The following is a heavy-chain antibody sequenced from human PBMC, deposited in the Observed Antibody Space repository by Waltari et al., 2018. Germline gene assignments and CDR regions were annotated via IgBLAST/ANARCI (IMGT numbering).Heavy chain of an antibody. V-gene: IGHV1-69*12. CDR3: ARTMTTVKNYSYYGMDV. Sequence: QVQLVQSGAEVKKPGSSVKVSCKASGGTFSSYAISWVRQAPGQGLEWMGGIIPIVGTANYAQKFQGRVTITADESTSTAYMELSSLRSEDTAVYYCARTMTTVKNYSYYGMDVWGQGTTVNVAS. CDR1: GGTFSSYA. CDR2: IIPIVGTA. D-gene: IGHD4-17*01. J-gene: IGHJ6*02.